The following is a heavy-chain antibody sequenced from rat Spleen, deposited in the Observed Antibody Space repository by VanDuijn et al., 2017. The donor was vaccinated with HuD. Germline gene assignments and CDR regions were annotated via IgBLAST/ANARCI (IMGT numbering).Heavy chain of an antibody. CDR1: GFSLTSYN. J-gene: IGHJ2*01. V-gene: IGHV2-30*01. D-gene: IGHD4-3*01. CDR2: IWTGGST. CDR3: ARYNSGYDY. Sequence: QVQLKESGPGLVQPSQTLSLTCTVAGFSLTSYNVHRVRQPTGKGLAWMGVIWTGGSTAYNSSFKSRLSVSRDISKSQVFLKMNSLQTEDTAMYFCARYNSGYDYWGQGVMVTVSS.